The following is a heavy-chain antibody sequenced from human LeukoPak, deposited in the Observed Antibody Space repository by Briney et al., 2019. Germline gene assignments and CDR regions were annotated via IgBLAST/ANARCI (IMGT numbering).Heavy chain of an antibody. V-gene: IGHV3-7*01. CDR2: IKQDGSEK. D-gene: IGHD2-2*03. CDR1: GFTFSSYE. CDR3: ARASVDIVVVPAANSRFIYYYYMDV. J-gene: IGHJ6*03. Sequence: GGSLRLSCAASGFTFSSYEMTWVRQAPGRGLEWVANIKQDGSEKFYVDSVKGRCTISRDNAKNSMYLQMNSLRAEDTAVYYCARASVDIVVVPAANSRFIYYYYMDVWGKGTTVTISS.